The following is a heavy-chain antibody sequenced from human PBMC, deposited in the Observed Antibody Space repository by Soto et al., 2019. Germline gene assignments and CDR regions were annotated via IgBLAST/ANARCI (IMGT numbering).Heavy chain of an antibody. D-gene: IGHD5-12*01. V-gene: IGHV3-43*01. J-gene: IGHJ3*02. CDR2: ISWDGGST. CDR3: AKARSVVAANDAFDI. CDR1: GFTFDDYT. Sequence: PGGSLRLSCAASGFTFDDYTMHWVRQAPGKGLEWVSLISWDGGSTYYAGSVKGRFTISRDNSKNSLYLQMNSLRTEDTALYYCAKARSVVAANDAFDIWGQGXMVTVSS.